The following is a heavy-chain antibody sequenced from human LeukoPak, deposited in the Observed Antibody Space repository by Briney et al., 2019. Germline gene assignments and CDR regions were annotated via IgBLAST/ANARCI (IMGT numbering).Heavy chain of an antibody. V-gene: IGHV4-39*01. CDR1: GGPVSSSSYY. J-gene: IGHJ4*02. Sequence: PGGSLRLSCTVSGGPVSSSSYYWGWVRQSPEKGLECIGTIYYAGDTYYNPSLESRLTISVDTSKNQFSLKLRSVTAADTAVYYCATWDSGRYSQIDNWGQGTLVTVSS. CDR2: IYYAGDT. CDR3: ATWDSGRYSQIDN. D-gene: IGHD1-26*01.